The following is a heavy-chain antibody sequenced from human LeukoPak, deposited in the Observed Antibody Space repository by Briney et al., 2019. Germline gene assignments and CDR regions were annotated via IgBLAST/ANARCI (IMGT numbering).Heavy chain of an antibody. D-gene: IGHD6-19*01. V-gene: IGHV3-20*04. CDR1: GFTFDDYG. Sequence: PGGSLRLSCAASGFTFDDYGMSWVRQVPGKGLEWVSGINWNGVSTGYADSVKGRFTISRDNAKNSLYLQMNSLRAEDTALYYCARNSGWYAWPRELYYYYMDVWGKGTTVTVSS. J-gene: IGHJ6*03. CDR3: ARNSGWYAWPRELYYYYMDV. CDR2: INWNGVST.